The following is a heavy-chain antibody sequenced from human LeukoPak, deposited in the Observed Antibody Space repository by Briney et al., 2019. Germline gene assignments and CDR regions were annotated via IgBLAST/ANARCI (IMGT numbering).Heavy chain of an antibody. D-gene: IGHD2-2*01. CDR1: GASISNYY. V-gene: IGHV4-59*01. J-gene: IGHJ1*01. Sequence: SETLSLTCNVSGASISNYYWTWIRQPPGKGLEWIGYIYYTGSSSYNPSLRSRVTISIDTSKNQFSLKLNSVTAADTAVYYCARGTGYCGSTSCEEYFQHWGQGTLVTVSS. CDR2: IYYTGSS. CDR3: ARGTGYCGSTSCEEYFQH.